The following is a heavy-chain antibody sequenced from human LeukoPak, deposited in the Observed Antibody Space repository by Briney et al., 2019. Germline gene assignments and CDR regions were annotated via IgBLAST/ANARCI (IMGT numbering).Heavy chain of an antibody. CDR1: GGSFSGYY. CDR2: INHSGST. J-gene: IGHJ6*02. Sequence: PSETLSLTCAVYGGSFSGYYWSWIRQPPGKGLEWIGEINHSGSTNYNPSLKSRVTISVDTSKNQFSLRLSSVTAADTAVYYCARANYYGMDVWGQGTTVTVSS. V-gene: IGHV4-34*01. CDR3: ARANYYGMDV.